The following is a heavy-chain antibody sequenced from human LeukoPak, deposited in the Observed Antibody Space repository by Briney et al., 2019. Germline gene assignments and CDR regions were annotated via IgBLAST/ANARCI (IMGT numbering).Heavy chain of an antibody. Sequence: GGSPRLSCAASGFTFSSYGMHWVRQAPGKGLEWVAVIWYDGSNKYYADSVKGRFTISRDNSKNTLYLQMNSLRAEDTAVYYCARDPQAYYFDYWGQGTLVTVSS. CDR3: ARDPQAYYFDY. V-gene: IGHV3-33*01. CDR2: IWYDGSNK. J-gene: IGHJ4*02. CDR1: GFTFSSYG.